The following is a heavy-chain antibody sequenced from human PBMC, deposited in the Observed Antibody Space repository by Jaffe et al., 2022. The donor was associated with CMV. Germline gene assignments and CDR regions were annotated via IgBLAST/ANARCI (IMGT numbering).Heavy chain of an antibody. D-gene: IGHD6-13*01. CDR3: ARVSWYSLTVEYFQH. V-gene: IGHV4-59*01. CDR1: GGSISSYY. Sequence: QVQLQESGPGLVKPSETLSLTCTVSGGSISSYYWSWIRQPPGKGLEWIGYIYYSGSTNYNPSLKSRVTISVDTSKNQFSLKLSSVTAADTAVYYCARVSWYSLTVEYFQHWGQGTLVTVSS. J-gene: IGHJ1*01. CDR2: IYYSGST.